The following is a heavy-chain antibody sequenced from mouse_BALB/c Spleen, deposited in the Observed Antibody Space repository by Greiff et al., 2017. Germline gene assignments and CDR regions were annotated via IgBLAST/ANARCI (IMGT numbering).Heavy chain of an antibody. D-gene: IGHD2-4*01. V-gene: IGHV2-6-4*01. CDR1: GFSLSRYS. CDR3: SRTPLITTSMDY. J-gene: IGHJ4*01. Sequence: VKVVESGPGLVAPSQSLSITCTVSGFSLSRYSVHWVRQPPGKGLAWLGMVWGGGSTDYNSALKSRLSISKDNSKIQVFLKMNSLQTDDTAMYYCSRTPLITTSMDYWGQGTSVTVSS. CDR2: VWGGGST.